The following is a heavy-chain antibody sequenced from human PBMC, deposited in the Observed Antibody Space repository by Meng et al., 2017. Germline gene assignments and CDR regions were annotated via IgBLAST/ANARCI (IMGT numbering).Heavy chain of an antibody. J-gene: IGHJ4*02. V-gene: IGHV3-30*04. CDR2: ISYDGSNK. Sequence: HVWRVGSGGGVVRPGRSLRLSCAASGFTFRSDAMHWVRQAPGKGLEWVAVISYDGSNKYYADSVKGRFTISRDNSKNTLYLQMNSLRAEDTAVYDCAREAGYWGQGTLVTVSS. CDR1: GFTFRSDA. CDR3: AREAGY.